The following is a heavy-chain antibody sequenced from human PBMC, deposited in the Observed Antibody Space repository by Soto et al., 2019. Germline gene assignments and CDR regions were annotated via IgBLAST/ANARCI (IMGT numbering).Heavy chain of an antibody. D-gene: IGHD2-2*01. Sequence: PGGSLRLSCAASGFTFSSYAVSWVRQAPGRGLEWVSTISGSGGSTYYADSVKGRFTISRDNSKNTLYLQMNSLRAEDTAVYYCAKDFCSSTSCFLYYFDYWGQGALVTVSS. CDR2: ISGSGGST. V-gene: IGHV3-23*01. CDR1: GFTFSSYA. J-gene: IGHJ4*02. CDR3: AKDFCSSTSCFLYYFDY.